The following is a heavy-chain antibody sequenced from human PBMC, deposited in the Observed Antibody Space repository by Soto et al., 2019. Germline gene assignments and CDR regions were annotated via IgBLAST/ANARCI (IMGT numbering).Heavy chain of an antibody. CDR2: IKEDGSEK. J-gene: IGHJ6*02. D-gene: IGHD3-16*01. CDR3: KRKRLGMDV. CDR1: GFTFSNSW. V-gene: IGHV3-7*03. Sequence: GSLRLSCAASGFTFSNSWMSWVRQAPGKGLEWVANIKEDGSEKDYVDPVKGRFTITRDNAKNSLYLQMNNLRAEDTAVYFCKRKRLGMDVWGQGTTVTVSS.